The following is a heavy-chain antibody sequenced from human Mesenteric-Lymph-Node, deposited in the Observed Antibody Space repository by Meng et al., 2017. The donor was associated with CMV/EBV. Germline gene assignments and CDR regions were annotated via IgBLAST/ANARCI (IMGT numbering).Heavy chain of an antibody. Sequence: LALICAVYGGSFSGYCWSWLRQPPGKGLEWIGEINHSGSTNYNPSLKSRVTISVDTSKNQFSLKLSSVTAADTAVYYCAAGDENFDYWGQGTLVTVSS. CDR1: GGSFSGYC. J-gene: IGHJ4*02. CDR3: AAGDENFDY. D-gene: IGHD7-27*01. V-gene: IGHV4-34*01. CDR2: INHSGST.